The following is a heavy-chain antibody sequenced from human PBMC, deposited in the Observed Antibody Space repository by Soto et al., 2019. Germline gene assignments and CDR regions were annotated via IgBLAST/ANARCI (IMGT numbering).Heavy chain of an antibody. V-gene: IGHV3-33*01. D-gene: IGHD2-8*01. CDR2: IWYDGTNE. J-gene: IGHJ3*02. Sequence: QVQLVESGGGVVQSGRSLSLSCEASGFIFSTYGMHWVRQAPGKGLEWVALIWYDGTNEHYADSVKGRFTISKDNSKNTLHLEMSGLRVEDTAVYYCARETNGGSFDIWGQGTIVTVSS. CDR1: GFIFSTYG. CDR3: ARETNGGSFDI.